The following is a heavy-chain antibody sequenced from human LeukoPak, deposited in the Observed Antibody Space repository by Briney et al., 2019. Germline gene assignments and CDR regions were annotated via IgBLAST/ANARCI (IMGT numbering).Heavy chain of an antibody. CDR2: FDPEDGET. V-gene: IGHV1-24*01. D-gene: IGHD3-10*01. CDR1: GYTLTELS. CDR3: ATDWTVRGVIRYYYYYGMDV. Sequence: VASVKVSCKVSGYTLTELSMHWVRQAPGKGLEWMGGFDPEDGETIYAQKFQGRVTMTEDTSTDTAYMELSSLRSEDTAVYYCATDWTVRGVIRYYYYYGMDVWGQGTTVTVSS. J-gene: IGHJ6*02.